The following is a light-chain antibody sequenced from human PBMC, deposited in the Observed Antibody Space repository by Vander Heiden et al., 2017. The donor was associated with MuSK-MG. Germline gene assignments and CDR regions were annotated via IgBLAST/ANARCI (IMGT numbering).Light chain of an antibody. V-gene: IGKV1-8*01. J-gene: IGKJ2*01. CDR2: AAS. CDR3: QLDDSYPST. CDR1: QGISSY. Sequence: AIRMTQSPSSFSASTGDRVTITCRASQGISSYLAWYQQKPGKAPKLLIYAASTLQSGVPSRFSGSGSGTDFTLTISCLQSEDFATYYCQLDDSYPSTFGQGTKLVIK.